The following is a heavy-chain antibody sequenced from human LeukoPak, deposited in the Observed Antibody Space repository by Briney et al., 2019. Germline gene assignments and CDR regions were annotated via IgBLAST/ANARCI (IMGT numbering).Heavy chain of an antibody. Sequence: GGSLRLPCAASGFTFSSYAMIWVRQAPGKGLEWVSSISGSGGSTYYADSVRGRFTVSRDNSRNTLALQMNSLRAEDTAIYYCARGSAAGDYWGQGTLVTVSS. CDR3: ARGSAAGDY. CDR1: GFTFSSYA. D-gene: IGHD3-10*01. J-gene: IGHJ4*02. V-gene: IGHV3-23*01. CDR2: ISGSGGST.